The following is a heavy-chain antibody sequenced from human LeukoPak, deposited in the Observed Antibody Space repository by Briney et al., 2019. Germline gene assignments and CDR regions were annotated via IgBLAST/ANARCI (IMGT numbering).Heavy chain of an antibody. CDR1: GYTFTSYG. V-gene: IGHV1-18*01. D-gene: IGHD2-15*01. J-gene: IGHJ4*02. CDR2: ISAYNGNT. CDR3: ARGEDIVVVVAATYFDY. Sequence: GASVKVSCKASGYTFTSYGISWVRQAPGQGLEWIGWISAYNGNTNYAQKLQGRVTMTTDTSTSTAYMELRSLRSDDTAVYYCARGEDIVVVVAATYFDYWGQGTLVTVSS.